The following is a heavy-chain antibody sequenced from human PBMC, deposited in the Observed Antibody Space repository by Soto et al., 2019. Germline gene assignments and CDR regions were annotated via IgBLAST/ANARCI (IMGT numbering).Heavy chain of an antibody. V-gene: IGHV4-31*03. CDR3: ARAPGDYFDY. Sequence: QVQLQESGPGLVKPSQTLSLTCTVSGGSISSGGYYWSWIRQHPGKGLEWIGYIFYSGSTYYIPSLKSRVAISVHTSKNQFSLKLSSVTAADTAVYYCARAPGDYFDYWGQGTLVTVSS. CDR2: IFYSGST. J-gene: IGHJ4*02. CDR1: GGSISSGGYY.